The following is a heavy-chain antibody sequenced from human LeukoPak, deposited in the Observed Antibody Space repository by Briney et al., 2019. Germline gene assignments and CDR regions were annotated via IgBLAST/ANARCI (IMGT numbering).Heavy chain of an antibody. CDR3: ARDRGGGHMDV. Sequence: GESLRLSCTASGLSVSSNYMSWVRQPPGKGLEWVSVIYSGGSTFYADSVKGRFTISRENAKNSLYLQMNSLRAGDTAVYYCARDRGGGHMDVWGKGTTVTISS. CDR1: GLSVSSNY. CDR2: IYSGGST. V-gene: IGHV3-53*01. J-gene: IGHJ6*03. D-gene: IGHD2-15*01.